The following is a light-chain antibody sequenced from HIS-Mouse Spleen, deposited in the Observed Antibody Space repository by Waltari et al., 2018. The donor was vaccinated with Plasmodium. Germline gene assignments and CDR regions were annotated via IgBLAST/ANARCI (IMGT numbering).Light chain of an antibody. Sequence: SYELTQPPSVSVSPEQTASIPCSGDKLGEKYAAWYQQKPGQSPVLVIYQDSKRPSGIPERFSGSNSGNTATLTISGTQAMDEADYYCQAWDSSTDYVFGTGTKVTVL. J-gene: IGLJ1*01. CDR2: QDS. V-gene: IGLV3-1*01. CDR1: KLGEKY. CDR3: QAWDSSTDYV.